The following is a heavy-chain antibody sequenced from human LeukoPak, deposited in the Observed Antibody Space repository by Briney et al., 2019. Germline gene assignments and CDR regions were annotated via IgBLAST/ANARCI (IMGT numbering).Heavy chain of an antibody. J-gene: IGHJ3*02. D-gene: IGHD6-19*01. CDR1: GGSISSSSYY. Sequence: SETLSLTCTVSGGSISSSSYYWGWIRQPPGKGLEWIGSIYYSGSTYYNPSLKSRVTISVDTSKNQFSLKLSSVTAADTAVYYCARHPRGIGSGWYFGGFDIWGQGTMVTVSS. CDR2: IYYSGST. V-gene: IGHV4-39*01. CDR3: ARHPRGIGSGWYFGGFDI.